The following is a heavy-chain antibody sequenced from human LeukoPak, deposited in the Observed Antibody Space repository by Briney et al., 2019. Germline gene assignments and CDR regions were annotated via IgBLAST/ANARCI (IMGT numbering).Heavy chain of an antibody. CDR2: IYHSGST. CDR1: GGSISSGGYS. Sequence: SETLSLTCAVSGGSISSGGYSWSWIRQPPGKGLEWIGYIYHSGSTYYNPSLKSRVTISVDRSKNQFFLKLSSVTAADTAVYYCARAGMVRGVETIDAFDIWGQGTMVTVSS. CDR3: ARAGMVRGVETIDAFDI. V-gene: IGHV4-30-2*01. D-gene: IGHD3-10*01. J-gene: IGHJ3*02.